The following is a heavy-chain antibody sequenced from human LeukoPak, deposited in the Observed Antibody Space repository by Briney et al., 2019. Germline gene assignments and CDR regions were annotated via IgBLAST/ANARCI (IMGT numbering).Heavy chain of an antibody. CDR1: GFTFSSYW. V-gene: IGHV3-30*02. Sequence: PGGSLRLSCAASGFTFSSYWMSWVRQAPGKGLEWVAFIRYDGSNKYYADSVKGRFTISRDNSKNTLYLQMNSLRAEDTAVYYCAKAGGSGSYYNKMNSYYYYMDVWGKGTTVTISS. CDR2: IRYDGSNK. CDR3: AKAGGSGSYYNKMNSYYYYMDV. J-gene: IGHJ6*03. D-gene: IGHD3-10*01.